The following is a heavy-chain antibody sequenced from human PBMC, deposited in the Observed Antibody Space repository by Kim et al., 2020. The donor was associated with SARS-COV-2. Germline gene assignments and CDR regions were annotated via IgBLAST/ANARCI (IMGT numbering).Heavy chain of an antibody. CDR1: GYTFTGYY. D-gene: IGHD2-2*01. V-gene: IGHV1-2*02. CDR3: AGDLQGHPRYCSSASCSEGDYYYGMDV. CDR2: INPNSGGT. Sequence: ASVKVSCKASGYTFTGYYMHWVRQAPGQGLEWMGWINPNSGGTNYAQKLQGRVTMTRDTSISTAYMELSRLRSDDTAVYYCAGDLQGHPRYCSSASCSEGDYYYGMDVWGQGTTVTVSS. J-gene: IGHJ6*02.